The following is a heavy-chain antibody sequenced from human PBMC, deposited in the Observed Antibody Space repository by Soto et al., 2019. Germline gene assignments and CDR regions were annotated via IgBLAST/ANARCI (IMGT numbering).Heavy chain of an antibody. D-gene: IGHD5-18*01. V-gene: IGHV3-74*01. CDR2: INSDGTST. Sequence: PGGSLRLSCAAAGFTFSNHWMHWVRQAPGKGLVWVSRINSDGTSTFYADSVKGRFTISRDNAKNTVYLQLNSLRGEDTAVYYCARGIQHRYGIAVWGQGNTVTVSS. J-gene: IGHJ6*02. CDR3: ARGIQHRYGIAV. CDR1: GFTFSNHW.